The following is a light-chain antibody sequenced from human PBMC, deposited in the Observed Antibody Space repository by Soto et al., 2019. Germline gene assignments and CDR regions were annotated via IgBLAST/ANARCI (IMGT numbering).Light chain of an antibody. CDR1: SSDVGTYNL. CDR2: EVT. Sequence: QSALTQPASVSGSPGQSITISCSGTSSDVGTYNLVSWYQQYPGKAPRLMIYEVTKRPSGVSNRFSGSKSGNTASLPFSGFQFEDEADYYCCSYAGSSSSIFGTGTKVTVL. CDR3: CSYAGSSSSI. J-gene: IGLJ1*01. V-gene: IGLV2-23*02.